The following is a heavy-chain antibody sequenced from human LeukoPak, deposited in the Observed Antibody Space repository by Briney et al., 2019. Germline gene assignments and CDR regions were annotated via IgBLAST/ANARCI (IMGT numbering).Heavy chain of an antibody. Sequence: GGSLRLSCAASGFTFYDYAMHWVRQAPGKGLEWVSLIYGDGGSTYYADSVKGRFTIARDNSKNSLYLQMNSLRTDDTALYFCAKDIYPTPARPDAFDIWGQGTTVTVSS. CDR3: AKDIYPTPARPDAFDI. V-gene: IGHV3-43*02. J-gene: IGHJ3*02. D-gene: IGHD2-2*02. CDR1: GFTFYDYA. CDR2: IYGDGGST.